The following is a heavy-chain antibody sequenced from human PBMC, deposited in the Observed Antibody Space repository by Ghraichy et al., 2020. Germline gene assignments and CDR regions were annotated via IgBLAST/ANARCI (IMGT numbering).Heavy chain of an antibody. Sequence: GGSLRLSCAASGFSFTKYAMSWVRQAPGKGLEWVSAISVSGGSTYYAGSVKGRFTISRDNTKNTLYLQMNSLRAEDTAVYYCAKPQQTYYYDSSGYYYGFDYWGQGTLVTVSS. CDR2: ISVSGGST. CDR1: GFSFTKYA. V-gene: IGHV3-23*01. CDR3: AKPQQTYYYDSSGYYYGFDY. D-gene: IGHD3-22*01. J-gene: IGHJ4*02.